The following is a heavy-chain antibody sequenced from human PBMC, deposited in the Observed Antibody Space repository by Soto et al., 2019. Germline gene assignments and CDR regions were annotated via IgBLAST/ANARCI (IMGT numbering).Heavy chain of an antibody. CDR3: ARAGEQLDYDTYFDY. CDR1: GGSVSSSGYY. D-gene: IGHD4-17*01. Sequence: QLQVQESGPGLVKPSETLSLTCTVSGGSVSSSGYYWGWIRQPPGKGLEWIGSLYYRGNTYYNPSLKSRVTISVDTSKNQFSLKLGSVTAADTAVYYCARAGEQLDYDTYFDYWGQGTLVTVSS. CDR2: LYYRGNT. J-gene: IGHJ4*02. V-gene: IGHV4-39*01.